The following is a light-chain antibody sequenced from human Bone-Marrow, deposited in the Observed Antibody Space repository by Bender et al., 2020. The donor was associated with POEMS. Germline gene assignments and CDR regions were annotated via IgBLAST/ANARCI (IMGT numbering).Light chain of an antibody. CDR2: EGS. CDR3: CSYAGNFYV. V-gene: IGLV2-23*01. Sequence: QSALTQPASVSGSPGQSITISCTGTSSDVGGYNLVSWYQQHPGKVPKVLIFEGSQRPSGVSSRFSGSKSGNTASLTISGLQADDEADYYCCSYAGNFYVFGSGTKVTVL. CDR1: SSDVGGYNL. J-gene: IGLJ1*01.